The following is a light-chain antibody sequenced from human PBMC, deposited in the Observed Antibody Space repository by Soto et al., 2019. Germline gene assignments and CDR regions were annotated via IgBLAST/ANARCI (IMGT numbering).Light chain of an antibody. CDR3: QSYDSSLSGRVV. V-gene: IGLV1-40*01. Sequence: QPVLTQPPSVSGAPGQRVTISCTGSSSNIGAGYDVHWYQQLPGTAPKLLIYGNSNRTSGVPDRFSGSKSGTSASLAITGLQAEDEADYYCQSYDSSLSGRVVFGGGTKLTVL. J-gene: IGLJ2*01. CDR1: SSNIGAGYD. CDR2: GNS.